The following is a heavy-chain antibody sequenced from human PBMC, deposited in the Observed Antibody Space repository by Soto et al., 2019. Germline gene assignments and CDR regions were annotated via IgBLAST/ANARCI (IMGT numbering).Heavy chain of an antibody. CDR1: GFTFDDYA. J-gene: IGHJ6*02. V-gene: IGHV3-9*01. D-gene: IGHD3-3*01. Sequence: GGSLRLSCAASGFTFDDYAMHWVRQAPGKGLEWVSGISWNSGSIGYADSVKGRFTISRDNAKNSLYLQMNSLRAEDTALYYCAKDMAGSSRSGYYYYSYYGMDVWGQGTTVTVSS. CDR3: AKDMAGSSRSGYYYYSYYGMDV. CDR2: ISWNSGSI.